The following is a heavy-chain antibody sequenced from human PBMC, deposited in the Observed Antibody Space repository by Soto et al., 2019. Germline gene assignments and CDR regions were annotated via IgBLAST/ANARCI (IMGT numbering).Heavy chain of an antibody. J-gene: IGHJ6*02. CDR3: AKDLKSWLDDYYGMDV. Sequence: GGSLRLSCAASGFTFSSYGMHWVRQAPGKGLEWVAVISYDGSNKYYADSVKGRFTISRDNSKNTLYLQMNSLRAEDTAVYYCAKDLKSWLDDYYGMDVWGQGTTVTVSS. V-gene: IGHV3-30*18. CDR2: ISYDGSNK. D-gene: IGHD5-12*01. CDR1: GFTFSSYG.